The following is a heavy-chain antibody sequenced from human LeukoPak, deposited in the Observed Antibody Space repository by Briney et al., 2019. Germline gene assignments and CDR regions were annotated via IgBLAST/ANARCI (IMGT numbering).Heavy chain of an antibody. D-gene: IGHD3-10*02. CDR2: IKQDGGEE. Sequence: GGSLRLSCAASGFTFSSYWMSWVRQAPGKGLEWVANIKQDGGEEYYVDSVKGRFTISRDNAKNSLYLQMNSLRAEDTAVYYCAELGITMIGGVWGKGTTVTISS. J-gene: IGHJ6*04. CDR1: GFTFSSYW. V-gene: IGHV3-7*01. CDR3: AELGITMIGGV.